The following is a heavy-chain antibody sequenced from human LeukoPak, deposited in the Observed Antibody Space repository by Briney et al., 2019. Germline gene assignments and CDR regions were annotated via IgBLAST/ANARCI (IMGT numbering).Heavy chain of an antibody. CDR2: ISYDGGYQ. J-gene: IGHJ4*02. CDR3: ATESSLSN. CDR1: GFNFGSYA. V-gene: IGHV3-30*04. Sequence: GGSLRLSCVASGFNFGSYAMDWVRQAPGKGLEWVGDISYDGGYQSYAVSVRGRFTISRDNSKNKLYLQMNSLRPEDAAVYYCATESSLSNWGRGTLVTVSS.